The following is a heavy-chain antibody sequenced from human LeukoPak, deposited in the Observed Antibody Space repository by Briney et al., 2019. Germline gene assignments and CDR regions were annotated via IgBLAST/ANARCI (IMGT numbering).Heavy chain of an antibody. CDR1: GGSISSYY. J-gene: IGHJ4*02. CDR3: AKKGNGISYFDS. V-gene: IGHV4-4*07. D-gene: IGHD1-1*01. CDR2: IYTSGST. Sequence: SETLSLTCTVSGGSISSYYWSWIRQPAGKGLEWIGRIYTSGSTNYNPSLKSRVTMSVDTSKNQFSLKLTSVTAVDTGVYYCAKKGNGISYFDSWGQGTLVTVSS.